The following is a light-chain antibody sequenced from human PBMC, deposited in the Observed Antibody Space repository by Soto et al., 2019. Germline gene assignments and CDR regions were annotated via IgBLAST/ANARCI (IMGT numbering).Light chain of an antibody. Sequence: DIQMTQSPSTLSASVVDRVTITFRASQSISRWLAWFQQKPGKAPHLLIYDASSLDSGVPSRFSGGGSGTEFTLTISSLQPDDFATYYCQQYKTSWTFGQGTKVDIK. J-gene: IGKJ1*01. CDR1: QSISRW. V-gene: IGKV1-5*01. CDR3: QQYKTSWT. CDR2: DAS.